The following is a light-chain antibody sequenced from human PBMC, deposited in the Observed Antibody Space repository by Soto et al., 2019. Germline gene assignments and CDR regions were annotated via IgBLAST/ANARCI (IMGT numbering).Light chain of an antibody. CDR2: KAS. CDR3: QHYDSYPT. J-gene: IGKJ4*02. CDR1: QSISSW. Sequence: DIQMTQFPSTQSASVGDRVIITCRASQSISSWLAWYQQKPGKAPNLLIYKASSLASGVPSRFSGSGFGTEFTLTISSLQPDDIATYYCQHYDSYPTLGGGTKVDTK. V-gene: IGKV1-5*03.